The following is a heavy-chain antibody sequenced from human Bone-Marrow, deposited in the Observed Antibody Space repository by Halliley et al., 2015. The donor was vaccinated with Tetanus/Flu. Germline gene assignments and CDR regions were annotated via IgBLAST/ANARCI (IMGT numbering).Heavy chain of an antibody. D-gene: IGHD1-1*01. CDR3: ARENCNYYGLDV. Sequence: TLSLTCTVSGGSVRSSDYYWGWIRQPPEKGLEWIGSIHYSGSTYNNPSLKSRVTISGDTSKNQLTLRLSSVTAADTAVYYCARENCNYYGLDVWGQGTTVTVSS. CDR1: GGSVRSSDYY. CDR2: IHYSGST. V-gene: IGHV4-39*02. J-gene: IGHJ6*02.